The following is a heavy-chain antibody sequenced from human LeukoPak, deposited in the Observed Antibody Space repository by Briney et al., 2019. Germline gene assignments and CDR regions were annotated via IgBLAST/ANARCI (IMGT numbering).Heavy chain of an antibody. CDR3: ARGYCSSTSCHNLDY. V-gene: IGHV1-46*01. CDR1: GYTFTSYG. D-gene: IGHD2-2*02. Sequence: VNVSCKASGYTFTSYGISWVRQAPGQGLEWMGIINPSGGSTSYAQKFQGRVTMTRDTSTSTVYMELSSLRSEDTAAYYCARGYCSSTSCHNLDYWGQGTLVTVSS. J-gene: IGHJ4*02. CDR2: INPSGGST.